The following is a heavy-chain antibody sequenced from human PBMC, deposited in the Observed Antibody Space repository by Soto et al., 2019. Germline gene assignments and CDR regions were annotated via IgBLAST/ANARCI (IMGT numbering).Heavy chain of an antibody. Sequence: PGGSLRLSCAASGFTFSSYGMRWVRQAPGKGLEWVAVISYDGSNKYYTDSVKGRFTISRDNSKNTLYLQMNSLRAEDTAVYYCAKDVWGSSGYYYYYGAQGTLVTVSS. V-gene: IGHV3-30*18. CDR3: AKDVWGSSGYYYYY. CDR2: ISYDGSNK. J-gene: IGHJ4*02. D-gene: IGHD3-22*01. CDR1: GFTFSSYG.